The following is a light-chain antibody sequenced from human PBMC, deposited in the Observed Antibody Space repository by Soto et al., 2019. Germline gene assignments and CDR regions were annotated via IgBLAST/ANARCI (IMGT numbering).Light chain of an antibody. CDR2: GAS. CDR3: PQYGSSAWT. Sequence: EIVMTQSPATLSVSPGERATLSCRASQSVTSNYLAWYQQKPGQAPRALIFGASSRSAGIPDRFSGSGSGTDFTLTISRLEPEDFAVYYCPQYGSSAWTFGQRTKVDIK. J-gene: IGKJ1*01. CDR1: QSVTSNY. V-gene: IGKV3-20*01.